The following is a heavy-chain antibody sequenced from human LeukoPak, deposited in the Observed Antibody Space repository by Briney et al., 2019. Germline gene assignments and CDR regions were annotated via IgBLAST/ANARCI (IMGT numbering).Heavy chain of an antibody. V-gene: IGHV1-8*02. CDR2: MNPNSGNT. CDR3: ARGQGSSWPDSFDY. CDR1: GGTFSSYA. J-gene: IGHJ4*02. D-gene: IGHD6-13*01. Sequence: ASVKVSCEASGGTFSSYAISWVRQATGQGLEWMGWMNPNSGNTGYAQKFQGRVTMTRNTSISTAYMELSSLRSEDTAVYYCARGQGSSWPDSFDYWGQGTLVTVSS.